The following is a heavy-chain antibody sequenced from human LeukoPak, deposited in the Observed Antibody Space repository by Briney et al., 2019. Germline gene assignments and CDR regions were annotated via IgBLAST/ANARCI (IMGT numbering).Heavy chain of an antibody. D-gene: IGHD4-17*01. CDR1: GGSFSGYY. Sequence: SETLSFTCAVYGGSFSGYYWSWIRQPPGKGLEWIGEINHSGSTNYNPSLKSRVTISVDTSKNQFSLKLSSVTAADTAVYYCARSSGYGDYVGYFDYWGQGTLVTVSS. V-gene: IGHV4-34*01. CDR2: INHSGST. J-gene: IGHJ4*02. CDR3: ARSSGYGDYVGYFDY.